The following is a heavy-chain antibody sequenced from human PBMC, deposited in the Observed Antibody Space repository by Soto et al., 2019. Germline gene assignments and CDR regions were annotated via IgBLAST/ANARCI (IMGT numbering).Heavy chain of an antibody. V-gene: IGHV5-51*07. D-gene: IGHD3-10*01. CDR3: ARFSSYYYSSGDGMDV. J-gene: IGHJ6*02. Sequence: GESQKISCKGSGYSFTLYWIGWVHQKTGKGLEWMGIIYPGDSDTRYSPSFQGQVTISADKSISTAYLQWSSLKASDTAMYYCARFSSYYYSSGDGMDVWGQGTTVTVSS. CDR1: GYSFTLYW. CDR2: IYPGDSDT.